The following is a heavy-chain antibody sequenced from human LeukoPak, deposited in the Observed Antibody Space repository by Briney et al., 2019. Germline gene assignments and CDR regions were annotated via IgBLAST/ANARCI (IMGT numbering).Heavy chain of an antibody. V-gene: IGHV4-34*01. CDR3: AREKNYYDSSGPRGYFDY. CDR1: GGSFSGYY. Sequence: SETLSLTCAVYGGSFSGYYWSWIRQPPGKGLEWIGEINHSGSTNYNPSLKSRVTISVDTSENQFSLKLSSVTAADTAVYYCAREKNYYDSSGPRGYFDYWGQGTLVTVSS. CDR2: INHSGST. D-gene: IGHD3-22*01. J-gene: IGHJ4*02.